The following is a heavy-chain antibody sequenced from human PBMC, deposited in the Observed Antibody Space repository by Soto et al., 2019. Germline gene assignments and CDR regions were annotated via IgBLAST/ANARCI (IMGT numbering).Heavy chain of an antibody. J-gene: IGHJ4*02. CDR3: ARGMEGSTPDY. V-gene: IGHV4-59*12. CDR2: IYYSGST. CDR1: GGSISSYY. Sequence: SETLSLTCTVSGGSISSYYWSWIRQPPGKGLEWIGYIYYSGSTNYNPSLKSRVTISVDTSKNQFSLKLSSVTAADTAVYYCARGMEGSTPDYWGQGTLVTVSS. D-gene: IGHD1-26*01.